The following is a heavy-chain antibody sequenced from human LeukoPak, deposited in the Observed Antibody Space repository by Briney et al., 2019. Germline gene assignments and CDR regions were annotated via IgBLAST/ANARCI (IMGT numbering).Heavy chain of an antibody. V-gene: IGHV3-23*01. CDR2: LRGGGET. Sequence: GGSLRLSCAASGFSFTNYAMSWVRQAPARGPEWVSSLRGGGETFYADSVKGRFTISRDNSKNTLYLQMNSLRAEDTAVYYCAKEAPGIVVVPAAMGNWFDPWGQGTLVTVSS. CDR1: GFSFTNYA. CDR3: AKEAPGIVVVPAAMGNWFDP. J-gene: IGHJ5*02. D-gene: IGHD2-2*01.